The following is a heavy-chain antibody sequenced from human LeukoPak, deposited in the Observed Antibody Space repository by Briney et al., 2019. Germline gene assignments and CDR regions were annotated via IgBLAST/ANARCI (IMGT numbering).Heavy chain of an antibody. D-gene: IGHD5-24*01. Sequence: ASEKVSCKGSGYTFTGYYMHWVRQAPGQGLEWMGRINPNSGGTNYAQKFQGRVTMTRDTSISTAYMELSRLRSDDTAVYYCAREGRAKMATISLRRYFDYWGQGTLVTVSS. J-gene: IGHJ4*02. CDR3: AREGRAKMATISLRRYFDY. CDR1: GYTFTGYY. CDR2: INPNSGGT. V-gene: IGHV1-2*06.